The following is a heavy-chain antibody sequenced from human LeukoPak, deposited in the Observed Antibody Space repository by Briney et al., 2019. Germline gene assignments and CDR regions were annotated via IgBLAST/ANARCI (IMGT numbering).Heavy chain of an antibody. V-gene: IGHV1-18*01. CDR2: ISGYNGNT. D-gene: IGHD2-2*01. J-gene: IGHJ4*02. CDR3: AREYCSTTGCYMADY. CDR1: GYRFTSYG. Sequence: ASVKVSCKASGYRFTSYGISWVRQAPGQGLEWMGWISGYNGNTNYAQKLQGRVTMTTDTSTSTAYMELRSLRSDDTAVYYCAREYCSTTGCYMADYWGQGTLVTVSS.